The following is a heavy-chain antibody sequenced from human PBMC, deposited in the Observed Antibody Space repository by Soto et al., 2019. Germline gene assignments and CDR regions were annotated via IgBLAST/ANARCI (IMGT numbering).Heavy chain of an antibody. CDR2: IDPADSET. CDR1: GYSFITYG. V-gene: IGHV5-51*01. Sequence: PGEPLRICCTGAGYSFITYGSAWVRQMPGKGLEWIGIIDPADSETKYSPSFQGQVTISVDKSINTAYLQWSSLKASDTAMYYCARLGQGGYVQGMDVWGQGTTVTVSS. CDR3: ARLGQGGYVQGMDV. D-gene: IGHD5-12*01. J-gene: IGHJ6*02.